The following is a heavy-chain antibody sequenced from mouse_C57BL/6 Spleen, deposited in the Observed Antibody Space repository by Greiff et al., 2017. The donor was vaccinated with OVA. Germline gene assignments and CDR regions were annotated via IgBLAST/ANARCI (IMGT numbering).Heavy chain of an antibody. CDR3: ASCTTVVAPGFGY. CDR2: IYPGVGDT. J-gene: IGHJ2*01. V-gene: IGHV1-82*01. CDR1: GYAFSSSW. D-gene: IGHD1-1*01. Sequence: QVQLQQSGPELVKPGASVKISCKASGYAFSSSWMNWVKQRPGKGLEWIGRIYPGVGDTNYNGKFKGKATLTADKSSSTAYMQLSSLTSEDSAVYVVASCTTVVAPGFGYWGEVTTLTVSS.